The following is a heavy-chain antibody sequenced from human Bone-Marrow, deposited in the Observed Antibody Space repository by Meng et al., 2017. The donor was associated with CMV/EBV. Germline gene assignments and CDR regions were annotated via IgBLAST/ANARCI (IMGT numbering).Heavy chain of an antibody. CDR3: VRHIIVVPARGYGVNV. D-gene: IGHD2-2*01. Sequence: GSLRLSCRVSGHSISSDYFWGWVRQPPGKGLEWVGINDSGSTYNNPSLKSRVAISVDTSGTQFSLTLSSVTAADTAVYYCVRHIIVVPARGYGVNVWGQGNTVTFYS. CDR2: INDSGST. J-gene: IGHJ6*02. CDR1: GHSISSDYF. V-gene: IGHV4-38-2*01.